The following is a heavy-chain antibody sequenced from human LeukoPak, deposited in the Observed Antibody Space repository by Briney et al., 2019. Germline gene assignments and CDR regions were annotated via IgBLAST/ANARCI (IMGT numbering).Heavy chain of an antibody. CDR2: ISAYNGNT. CDR1: GYTFTSYG. V-gene: IGHV1-18*01. D-gene: IGHD3-22*01. CDR3: AVGHYYDSSGDYRAAFDI. Sequence: VASVKVSCKASGYTFTSYGISWVRQAPGQGLEWMGWISAYNGNTNYAQKLQGRVTMTTDTSTSTAYMELRSLRSDDTAVYYCAVGHYYDSSGDYRAAFDIWGQGTMVTVSS. J-gene: IGHJ3*02.